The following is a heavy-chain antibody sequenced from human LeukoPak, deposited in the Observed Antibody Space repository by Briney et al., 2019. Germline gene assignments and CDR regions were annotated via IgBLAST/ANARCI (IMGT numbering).Heavy chain of an antibody. CDR3: ARGSGYWSRTSCYLYHFDS. V-gene: IGHV4-39*01. Sequence: KASETLSLTCTVSGCSISSSDFYWGWIRQPQGKGLEWIGNNSYSGNTYYNSYIMSRVSISVDTSKNKYSLKLSSVAAADTAVYYCARGSGYWSRTSCYLYHFDSWGQGTLVTLSS. J-gene: IGHJ4*02. D-gene: IGHD2-2*01. CDR2: NSYSGNT. CDR1: GCSISSSDFY.